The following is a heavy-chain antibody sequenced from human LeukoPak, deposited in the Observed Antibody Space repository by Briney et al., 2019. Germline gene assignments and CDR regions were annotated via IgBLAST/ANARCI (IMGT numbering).Heavy chain of an antibody. V-gene: IGHV4-59*08. Sequence: SETLSLTCTVSGGSISSYYWSWIRQPPGKGLEWIGYIYYSGSTNYNPSLKSRVTISVDTSKNQFSLRLSSVTAADTAVYYCAKANYGDYVGGDFDYWGQGTLVTVSS. CDR1: GGSISSYY. J-gene: IGHJ4*02. D-gene: IGHD4-17*01. CDR3: AKANYGDYVGGDFDY. CDR2: IYYSGST.